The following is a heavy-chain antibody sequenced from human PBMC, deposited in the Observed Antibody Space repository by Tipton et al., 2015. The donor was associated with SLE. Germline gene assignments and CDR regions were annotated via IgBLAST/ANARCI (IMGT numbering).Heavy chain of an antibody. J-gene: IGHJ4*02. CDR3: AKGAYYYDSSGYYFWDY. D-gene: IGHD3-22*01. V-gene: IGHV3-23*03. Sequence: SLRLSCAASGFTFSSYAMSWVRQAPGKGLEWVSVIYSGGSSTYYADSVKGRFTISRDNSKNTLYLQMNSLRAEDTAVYHCAKGAYYYDSSGYYFWDYWGQGTLVTVSS. CDR1: GFTFSSYA. CDR2: IYSGGSST.